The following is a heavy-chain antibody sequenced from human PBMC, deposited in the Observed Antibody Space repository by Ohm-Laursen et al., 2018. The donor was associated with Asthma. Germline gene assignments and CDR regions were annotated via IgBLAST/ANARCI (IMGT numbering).Heavy chain of an antibody. J-gene: IGHJ4*02. D-gene: IGHD3-22*01. CDR2: IWYDGSNK. CDR1: GFTFTSYD. CDR3: ARDGSRSGHYPRPHDY. V-gene: IGHV3-33*08. Sequence: SLRLSCAASGFTFTSYDMYWVRQAPGKGLEFVAVIWYDGSNKYYGDSVKGRFTISRDNSKNTVDLQMNSLRAEDTAVYYCARDGSRSGHYPRPHDYWGQGTLVTVSS.